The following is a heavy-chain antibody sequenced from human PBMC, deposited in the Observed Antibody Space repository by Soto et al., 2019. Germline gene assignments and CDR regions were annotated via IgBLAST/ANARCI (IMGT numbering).Heavy chain of an antibody. CDR1: GYTFTCYY. J-gene: IGHJ4*02. Sequence: ASVKVSCKASGYTFTCYYIHWVRQATGQGLDWMGRINPNSGDTDYAQKIQGRVTMTRNTSISTAYMELSSLRSEDTAVYYCARRRQCGYSDYDCSLLDYWGQGTLVTVSS. V-gene: IGHV1-8*02. CDR2: INPNSGDT. D-gene: IGHD5-12*01. CDR3: ARRRQCGYSDYDCSLLDY.